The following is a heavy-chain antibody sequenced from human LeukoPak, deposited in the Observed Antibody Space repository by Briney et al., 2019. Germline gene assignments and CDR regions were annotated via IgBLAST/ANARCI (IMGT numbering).Heavy chain of an antibody. CDR1: GFIFSSYG. Sequence: ERSLRLSCAASGFIFSSYGMHWVRQAPGKGLEWVAVISYDGNNEYYADSVKGRFTIPRDNSKNTLYLQMNSLRVADTAVYYCAKDVESNYDYYNALDVWGQGTTVTVSS. J-gene: IGHJ6*02. CDR3: AKDVESNYDYYNALDV. D-gene: IGHD5-24*01. V-gene: IGHV3-30*18. CDR2: ISYDGNNE.